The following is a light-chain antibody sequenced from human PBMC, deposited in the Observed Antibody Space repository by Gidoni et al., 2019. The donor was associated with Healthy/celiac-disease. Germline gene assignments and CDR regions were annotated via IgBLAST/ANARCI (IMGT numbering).Light chain of an antibody. CDR1: QSLLDSDDGHTY. Sequence: DILMPQTRLAILVTPGVPASIACRSSQSLLDSDDGHTYLAWYLQKPGQSPQLLIYTLSYRASGVPARFSGSGSGTDFTLTISRVEAEDVGVYYCMQRIEFPLTFGGGTKLEIK. CDR2: TLS. J-gene: IGKJ4*01. V-gene: IGKV2-40*01. CDR3: MQRIEFPLT.